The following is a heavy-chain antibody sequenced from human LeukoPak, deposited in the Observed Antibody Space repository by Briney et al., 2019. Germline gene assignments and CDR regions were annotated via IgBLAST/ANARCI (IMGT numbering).Heavy chain of an antibody. Sequence: GGSLRLSCAASGFTFSSYSMNWVRQAPGKGLEWVANIKQDGSEKYYVDSVKGRFTISRDNAKNSLYLQMSNLRAEDTAVYFCARGGGLDVWGQGATVTVSS. CDR1: GFTFSSYS. J-gene: IGHJ6*02. V-gene: IGHV3-7*03. CDR3: ARGGGLDV. CDR2: IKQDGSEK. D-gene: IGHD3-16*01.